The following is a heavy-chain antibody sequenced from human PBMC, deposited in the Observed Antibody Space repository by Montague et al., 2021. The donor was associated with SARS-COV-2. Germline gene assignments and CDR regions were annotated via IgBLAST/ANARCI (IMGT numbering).Heavy chain of an antibody. CDR1: GGSISSYY. CDR3: ARVRGNTIFGVVIISAFDI. CDR2: IYYSGST. V-gene: IGHV4-59*01. D-gene: IGHD3-3*01. Sequence: SETLSLTCTVSGGSISSYYWSWIRQPPGKGLEWIGYIYYSGSTNYNPSLKSRVTISVDTSKNQFSLKLSSVTAADTAVYYYARVRGNTIFGVVIISAFDIWGQGTMVTVSS. J-gene: IGHJ3*02.